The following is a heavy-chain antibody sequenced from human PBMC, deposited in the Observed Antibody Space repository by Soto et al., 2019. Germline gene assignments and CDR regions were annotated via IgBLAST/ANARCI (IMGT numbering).Heavy chain of an antibody. V-gene: IGHV4-31*03. CDR3: SSAGEVAKTIHFDY. J-gene: IGHJ4*02. D-gene: IGHD5-12*01. CDR2: IYYSGST. Sequence: SETLSLTCTVSGGSISSGGYYWSWIRQHPGKGLEWIGYIYYSGSTYYNPSLKSRVTISVDTSKNQFSLKLSSVTAADTAVYYCSSAGEVAKTIHFDYWGQGTLVTVSS. CDR1: GGSISSGGYY.